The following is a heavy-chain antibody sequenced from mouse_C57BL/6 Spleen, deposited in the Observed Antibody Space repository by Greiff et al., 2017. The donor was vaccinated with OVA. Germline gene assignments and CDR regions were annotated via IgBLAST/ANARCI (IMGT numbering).Heavy chain of an antibody. CDR1: GFTFSSYA. D-gene: IGHD2-4*01. Sequence: EVHLVESGGGLVKPGGSLKLSCAASGFTFSSYAMSWVRQTPEKRLEWVATISDGGSYTYYPDNVKGRFTISRDNAKNNLYLQMSHLKSEDTAMYYCARDHYEDWYFDVWGTGTTVTVSS. V-gene: IGHV5-4*01. J-gene: IGHJ1*03. CDR3: ARDHYEDWYFDV. CDR2: ISDGGSYT.